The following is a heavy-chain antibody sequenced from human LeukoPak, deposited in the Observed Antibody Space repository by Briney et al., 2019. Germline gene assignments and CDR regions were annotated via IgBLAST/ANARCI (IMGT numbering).Heavy chain of an antibody. V-gene: IGHV3-30*18. D-gene: IGHD1-1*01. CDR3: AKDASVGTDY. Sequence: PGRFLRLSCAASGFTFSSYGMHWVRQAPGKGLEWVAVISYDGSNKYYADSVKGRFTISRDNSKNTLYLQMNSLRAEDTAVYYCAKDASVGTDYWGQGTLVTVSS. J-gene: IGHJ4*02. CDR2: ISYDGSNK. CDR1: GFTFSSYG.